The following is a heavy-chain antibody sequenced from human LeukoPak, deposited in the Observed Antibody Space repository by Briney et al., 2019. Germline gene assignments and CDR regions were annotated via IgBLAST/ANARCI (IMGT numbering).Heavy chain of an antibody. CDR3: AREGVSVTNFEY. Sequence: LSGGSLRLSCAASGFTFSSSWMTWVRQVPGKGLEWVASIREDGSQKSSVDSVKGRFTISRDNAKTSLYLQMDSLRAEDTAVYYCAREGVSVTNFEYWSQGTLVTVSS. J-gene: IGHJ4*02. CDR2: IREDGSQK. CDR1: GFTFSSSW. D-gene: IGHD5/OR15-5a*01. V-gene: IGHV3-7*01.